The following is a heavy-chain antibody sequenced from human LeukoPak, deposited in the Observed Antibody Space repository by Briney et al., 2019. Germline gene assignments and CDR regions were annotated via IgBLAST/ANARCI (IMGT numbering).Heavy chain of an antibody. Sequence: ASMKVSCKTSGYRFAGYHVHWVRQAPGQGLEWMGWINANSGGTKYGEKFQGRVTMTRDTSLSTVYLELSGLRYDDSAVYYCAREDFDILTGYGKRHWFDPWGQGTLVTVSS. CDR3: AREDFDILTGYGKRHWFDP. D-gene: IGHD3-9*01. CDR1: GYRFAGYH. J-gene: IGHJ5*02. CDR2: INANSGGT. V-gene: IGHV1-2*02.